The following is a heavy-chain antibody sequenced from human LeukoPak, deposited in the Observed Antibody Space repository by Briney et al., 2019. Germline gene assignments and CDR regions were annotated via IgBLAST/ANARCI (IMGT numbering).Heavy chain of an antibody. CDR3: ARASYYYDSSGPLFDY. CDR2: ISSSGSTI. Sequence: GGSLRLSCAASGFTFSSYEMNWVRQAPGKGLEWVSYISSSGSTIYYADSVKGRFTISRDNAKNSLYLQMDSLRAEDTAVYYCARASYYYDSSGPLFDYWGQGTLVTVSS. CDR1: GFTFSSYE. V-gene: IGHV3-48*03. D-gene: IGHD3-22*01. J-gene: IGHJ4*02.